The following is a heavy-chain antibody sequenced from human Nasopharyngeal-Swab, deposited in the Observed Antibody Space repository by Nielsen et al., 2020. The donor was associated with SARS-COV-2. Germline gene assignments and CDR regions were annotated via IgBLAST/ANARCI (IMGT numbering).Heavy chain of an antibody. CDR2: ISWNSGSI. CDR1: GFTFDDYA. CDR3: AKDIASSSWYFDY. D-gene: IGHD6-13*01. Sequence: SLKISCAASGFTFDDYAMHWVRQAPGKGLEWVSGISWNSGSIGYADSVKGRFTISRDNAKNPLYLQMNSLRAEDTALYYCAKDIASSSWYFDYWGQGTLVTVSS. J-gene: IGHJ4*02. V-gene: IGHV3-9*01.